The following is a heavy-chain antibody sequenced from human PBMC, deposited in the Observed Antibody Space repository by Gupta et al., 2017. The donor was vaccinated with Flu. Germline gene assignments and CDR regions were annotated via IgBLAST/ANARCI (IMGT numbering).Heavy chain of an antibody. CDR3: ARQITYGKTFDY. CDR2: VGYSGNT. J-gene: IGHJ4*02. CDR1: GGSISDTSYY. D-gene: IGHD2/OR15-2a*01. Sequence: QLQLQESGPGLVKPSETLSLICTVSGGSISDTSYYWGWIRQPPGKGLEWIGNVGYSGNTFYNPSLKSRVTISVDTSKNQFSLKLSSVTAADTAVYYCARQITYGKTFDYWGQGSLVTVSS. V-gene: IGHV4-39*01.